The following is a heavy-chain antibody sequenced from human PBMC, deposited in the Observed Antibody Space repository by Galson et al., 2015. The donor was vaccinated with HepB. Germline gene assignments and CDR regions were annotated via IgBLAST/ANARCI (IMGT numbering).Heavy chain of an antibody. J-gene: IGHJ3*02. CDR3: ARDRKYSSSTLDAFDI. CDR2: ISSSSSYT. Sequence: SLRLSCAASGFTFSDYYMSWVRQAPGKGLEWVSYISSSSSYTNYADSVKGRFTISRDNAKNSLYLQMNSLRAEGTAVYYCARDRKYSSSTLDAFDIWGQGTMVTVSS. V-gene: IGHV3-11*06. D-gene: IGHD6-13*01. CDR1: GFTFSDYY.